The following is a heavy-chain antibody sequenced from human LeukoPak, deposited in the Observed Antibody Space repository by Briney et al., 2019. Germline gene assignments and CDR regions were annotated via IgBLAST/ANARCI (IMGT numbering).Heavy chain of an antibody. V-gene: IGHV4-39*01. CDR1: GGSISSSSYY. J-gene: IGHJ4*02. Sequence: PSETLSLTCTVSGGSISSSSYYWGWIRQPPGKGLECIGSIYYSGSTYYNPSLKSRVTISVDTSKNQFSLKLSSVTAADTAVYYCARRPYSYGPYYFDYWGQGTLDTVSS. CDR2: IYYSGST. CDR3: ARRPYSYGPYYFDY. D-gene: IGHD5-18*01.